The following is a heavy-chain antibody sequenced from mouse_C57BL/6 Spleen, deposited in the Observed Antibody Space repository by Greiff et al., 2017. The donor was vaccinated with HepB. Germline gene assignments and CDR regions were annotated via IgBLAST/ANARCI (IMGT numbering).Heavy chain of an antibody. J-gene: IGHJ3*01. Sequence: VQLQQSGAELVRPGASVTLSCKASGYTFTDYEMHWVKQTPVHGLEWIGAIDPETGGTAYNQKFKGKAILTADKSSSTAYMELRSLTSEDSAVYYCTRKGDYDYDPFAYWGQGTLVTVSA. CDR2: IDPETGGT. D-gene: IGHD2-4*01. CDR3: TRKGDYDYDPFAY. CDR1: GYTFTDYE. V-gene: IGHV1-15*01.